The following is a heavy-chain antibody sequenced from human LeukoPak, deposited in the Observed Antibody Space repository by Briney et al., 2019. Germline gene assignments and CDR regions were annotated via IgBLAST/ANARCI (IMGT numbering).Heavy chain of an antibody. V-gene: IGHV1-18*01. CDR1: ESTYITYT. Sequence: ASVKVSCKASESTYITYTINWVRQAPGQGLEWMGWISAYNGNTNYAQKLQGRVTMTTDTSTSTAYMELRSLRSDDTAVYYCARANEERFHDILTGYYTYYYMDVWGKGTTVTVSS. CDR3: ARANEERFHDILTGYYTYYYMDV. CDR2: ISAYNGNT. J-gene: IGHJ6*03. D-gene: IGHD3-9*01.